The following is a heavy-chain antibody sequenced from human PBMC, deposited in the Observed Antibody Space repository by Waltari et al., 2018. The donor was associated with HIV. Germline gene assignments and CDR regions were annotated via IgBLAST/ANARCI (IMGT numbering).Heavy chain of an antibody. CDR1: GLSFRGYA. V-gene: IGHV3-30*04. Sequence: QAQLMESGGGVVKPGRSLILSCAASGLSFRGYALHWVRQAPGKGLEWVAVISFDGRNKFHADSVKGRFTISRDNSKNTLFLQMNSLRPEDTALYYCARGGCTATDCYRVGWFDTWGQGTLVTVSS. D-gene: IGHD2-21*02. J-gene: IGHJ5*02. CDR3: ARGGCTATDCYRVGWFDT. CDR2: ISFDGRNK.